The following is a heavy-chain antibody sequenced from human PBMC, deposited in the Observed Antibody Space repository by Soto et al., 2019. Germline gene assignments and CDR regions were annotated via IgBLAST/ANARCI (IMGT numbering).Heavy chain of an antibody. J-gene: IGHJ4*02. Sequence: QVQLVQSGAEVKKPGSSVKVSCKASGGTFSTYAISWVRQAPGQGLEWMGGIIPIFGTAKYAQSPLGRVTITADESTSTVYMELSSLRSEDTAVYYCASPGVTPYWGQGTLVTVSS. CDR3: ASPGVTPY. D-gene: IGHD3-10*01. V-gene: IGHV1-69*12. CDR1: GGTFSTYA. CDR2: IIPIFGTA.